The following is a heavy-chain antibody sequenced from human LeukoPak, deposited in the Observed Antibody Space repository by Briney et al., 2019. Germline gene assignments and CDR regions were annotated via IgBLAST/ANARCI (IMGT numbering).Heavy chain of an antibody. Sequence: ASVKVSCKASGYTFTTHGISWVRQVPGQGLDWMGWISTYNGNTNYAQKFQGRVTITTDESTSTAYMELISLRSEDAAVYYCARGSAGSAFDIWGQGTMVTVSS. J-gene: IGHJ3*02. CDR2: ISTYNGNT. D-gene: IGHD1-26*01. CDR3: ARGSAGSAFDI. CDR1: GYTFTTHG. V-gene: IGHV1-18*01.